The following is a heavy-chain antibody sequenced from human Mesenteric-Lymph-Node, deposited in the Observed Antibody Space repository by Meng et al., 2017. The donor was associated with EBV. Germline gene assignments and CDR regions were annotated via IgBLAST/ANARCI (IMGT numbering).Heavy chain of an antibody. CDR3: AKSLDSGGYYFDL. J-gene: IGHJ4*02. V-gene: IGHV4-4*02. CDR2: IYNSGIT. D-gene: IGHD2-15*01. CDR1: GFSVRTDSG. Sequence: QVRLGEWGTGRVKPGGTLSLPCVVSGFSVRTDSGWIWVRQAPGGGLEWIGQIYNSGITNYNPSLKSRVTISLDTSKNQFSLKLTSLTAADTAIYYCAKSLDSGGYYFDLWGQGSLVTVSS.